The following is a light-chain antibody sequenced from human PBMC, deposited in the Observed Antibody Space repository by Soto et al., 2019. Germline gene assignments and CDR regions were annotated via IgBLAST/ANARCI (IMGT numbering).Light chain of an antibody. CDR2: ATA. V-gene: IGKV1-6*01. Sequence: AIQLTQSPSSLSASVGESVTITCRASQGIRDDLAWFQQSPGKAPKVLIYATANLQSGVPSRFSGSGSGTDFTLTISSLQPEDFATYYCLQHYDFPPTFGQGTKVE. CDR1: QGIRDD. CDR3: LQHYDFPPT. J-gene: IGKJ1*01.